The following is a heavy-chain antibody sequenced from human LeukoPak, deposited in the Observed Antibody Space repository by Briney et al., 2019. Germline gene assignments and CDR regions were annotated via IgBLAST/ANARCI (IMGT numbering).Heavy chain of an antibody. CDR3: ARARSVLLWFGEFPPAAFDI. CDR2: IYYSGST. V-gene: IGHV4-59*01. Sequence: SETLSLTCAVSGGSISSYYWSWIRQPPGKGLEWIGYIYYSGSTNYNPSLKSRVTISVDTSKNQFSLKLSSVTAADMAVYYCARARSVLLWFGEFPPAAFDIWGQGTVVTVSS. D-gene: IGHD3-10*01. CDR1: GGSISSYY. J-gene: IGHJ3*02.